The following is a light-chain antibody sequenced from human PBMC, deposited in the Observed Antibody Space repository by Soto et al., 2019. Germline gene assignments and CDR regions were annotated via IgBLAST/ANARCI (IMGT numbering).Light chain of an antibody. CDR1: QSVTYN. CDR3: QQYKNWPPLT. Sequence: ELVMTQSPATLSVSPGETATLSCRASQSVTYNLAWYQQKPGQGPRLLIYGAFTRATAIPARFSGSGSGTEFTLTISSLQSEDFAVYYCQQYKNWPPLTFGGGNKVEIK. V-gene: IGKV3-15*01. J-gene: IGKJ4*01. CDR2: GAF.